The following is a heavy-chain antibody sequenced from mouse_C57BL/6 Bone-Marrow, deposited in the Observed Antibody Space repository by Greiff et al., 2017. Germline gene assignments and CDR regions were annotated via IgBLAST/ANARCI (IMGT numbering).Heavy chain of an antibody. V-gene: IGHV1-59*01. D-gene: IGHD1-1*01. CDR3: ARSTGSSPAY. CDR1: GYTFTSYW. Sequence: VQLQQPGAELVRPGTSVKLSCKASGYTFTSYWMHWVKQRPGQGLEWIGVIDPSDSYTNYNQKFKGKATLTLDTSSSTAYMQLSSLTSEDSAVYYCARSTGSSPAYWGQGTLVTVSA. J-gene: IGHJ3*01. CDR2: IDPSDSYT.